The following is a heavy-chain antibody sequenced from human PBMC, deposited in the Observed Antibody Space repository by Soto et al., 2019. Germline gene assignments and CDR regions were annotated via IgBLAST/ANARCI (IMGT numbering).Heavy chain of an antibody. J-gene: IGHJ4*02. V-gene: IGHV1-18*04. D-gene: IGHD4-17*01. CDR2: ISAYNGNT. CDR1: GYTFTSYG. CDR3: ARDLRMTTVVTPGY. Sequence: EASVKVSCKASGYTFTSYGISWVRQAPGQGLEWMGWISAYNGNTNYAQKLQGRVTMTTDTSTSTAYMELRSLRSDDTAVYYCARDLRMTTVVTPGYWGQGTLVTVSS.